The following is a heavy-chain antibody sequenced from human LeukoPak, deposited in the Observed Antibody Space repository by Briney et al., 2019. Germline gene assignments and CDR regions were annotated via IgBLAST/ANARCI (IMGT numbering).Heavy chain of an antibody. CDR2: IYTSGST. D-gene: IGHD3-10*01. J-gene: IGHJ4*02. Sequence: SETLSLTCTVSGGSISSYYWSWIRQPAGKGLEWIGRIYTSGSTNYNPSLKSRVTMSVDTSKNQFSLKLSSVTAADTAVYYCASENYYGSGSYYINWGQGTLVTVSS. V-gene: IGHV4-4*07. CDR1: GGSISSYY. CDR3: ASENYYGSGSYYIN.